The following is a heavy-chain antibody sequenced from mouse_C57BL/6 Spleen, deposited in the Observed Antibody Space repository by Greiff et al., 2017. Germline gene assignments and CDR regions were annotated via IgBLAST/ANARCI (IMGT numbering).Heavy chain of an antibody. J-gene: IGHJ1*03. CDR1: GFSLTSYG. V-gene: IGHV2-2*01. CDR3: ASLTGTKYFDV. CDR2: IWSGGST. Sequence: VMLVESGPGLVQPSQSLSITCTVSGFSLTSYGVHWVRQSPGKGLEWLGVIWSGGSTDYNAAFISRLSISKDNSKSQVFFKMNSLQADDTAIYYCASLTGTKYFDVWGTGTTVTVSS. D-gene: IGHD4-1*01.